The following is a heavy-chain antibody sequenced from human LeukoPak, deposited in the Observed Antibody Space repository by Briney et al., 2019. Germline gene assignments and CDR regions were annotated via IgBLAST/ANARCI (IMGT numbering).Heavy chain of an antibody. V-gene: IGHV4-34*01. CDR2: INHSGST. J-gene: IGHJ6*03. D-gene: IGHD3-10*01. CDR1: GGSFSGYY. Sequence: SETLSLTCAVYGGSFSGYYWSWIRQPPGKGLEWIGEINHSGSTYYNPSLKSRVTTSVDTSKNQFSLKLSSVTAADTAVYYWARGAGSGSYFPSYYYYYMDVWGKGTTVTVSS. CDR3: ARGAGSGSYFPSYYYYYMDV.